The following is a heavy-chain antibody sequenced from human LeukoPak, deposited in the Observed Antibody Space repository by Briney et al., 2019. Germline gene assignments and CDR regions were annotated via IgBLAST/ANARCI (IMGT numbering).Heavy chain of an antibody. D-gene: IGHD6-19*01. V-gene: IGHV1-46*01. Sequence: GASVKVSCKASGYTFTSYYMRWVRQAPGQGLEWMGIINPSGGSTSYAQKFQGRVTMTRDMSTSTVYMELSSLRSEDTAVYYCARDLQMNIAVAGYYFDYWGQGTLVTVSS. CDR3: ARDLQMNIAVAGYYFDY. CDR1: GYTFTSYY. CDR2: INPSGGST. J-gene: IGHJ4*02.